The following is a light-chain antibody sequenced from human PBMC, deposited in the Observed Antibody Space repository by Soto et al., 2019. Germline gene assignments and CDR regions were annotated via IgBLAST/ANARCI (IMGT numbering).Light chain of an antibody. V-gene: IGKV2-30*01. Sequence: EVVMTQSPLSLPVTLGQPASISCKSTQVLVYSDGNIYLNWFHQRPGQSPMRLIHKISDRDSGVQDRFSGSGSGTDVTLEISRVEGEDVGMYDCMQGTHCPFTVGQGTKLEIK. CDR3: MQGTHCPFT. J-gene: IGKJ2*01. CDR2: KIS. CDR1: QVLVYSDGNIY.